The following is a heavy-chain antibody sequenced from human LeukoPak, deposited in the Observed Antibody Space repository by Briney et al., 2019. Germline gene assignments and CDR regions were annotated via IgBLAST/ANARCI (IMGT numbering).Heavy chain of an antibody. Sequence: GGSLRLSCAASGFTFSDYYMGWIRQAPGTGLEWVSSISRGGNSVYYADSVRGRFTISRDNAKNPLYLQMNSLRAEDTALYYCARDQYLDCRGQGTLVTVSS. CDR1: GFTFSDYY. CDR2: ISRGGNSV. CDR3: ARDQYLDC. V-gene: IGHV3-11*01. J-gene: IGHJ4*02.